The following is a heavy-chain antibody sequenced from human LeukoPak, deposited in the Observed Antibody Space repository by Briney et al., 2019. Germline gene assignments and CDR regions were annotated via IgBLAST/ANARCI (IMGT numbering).Heavy chain of an antibody. CDR3: ARAWEYGDYGYDY. Sequence: GASVKVSCKASGGTFSSYAISWVRQAPGQGLEWMGRIIPILGIANYAQKFQGRVTITADKSTSTAYMELSSLRSEDTAVYYCARAWEYGDYGYDYWGQGTLVTVSS. V-gene: IGHV1-69*04. CDR2: IIPILGIA. D-gene: IGHD4-17*01. CDR1: GGTFSSYA. J-gene: IGHJ4*02.